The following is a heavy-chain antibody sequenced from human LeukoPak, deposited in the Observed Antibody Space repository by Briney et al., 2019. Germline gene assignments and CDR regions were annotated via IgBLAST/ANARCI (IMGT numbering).Heavy chain of an antibody. J-gene: IGHJ4*02. CDR3: ARVGPLGPYGSGSPYYFDY. V-gene: IGHV1-18*01. CDR1: GYTFTSYG. D-gene: IGHD3-10*01. CDR2: ISAYNGNT. Sequence: GASVKVSCKASGYTFTSYGISWVRQAPGQGLEWMGWISAYNGNTNYAQKLQGRVTMTTDTSTSTAHMELRSLRSDDTAVYYCARVGPLGPYGSGSPYYFDYWGQGTLVTVSS.